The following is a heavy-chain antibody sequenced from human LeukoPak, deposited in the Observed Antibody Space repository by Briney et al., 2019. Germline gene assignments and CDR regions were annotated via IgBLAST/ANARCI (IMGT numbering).Heavy chain of an antibody. J-gene: IGHJ6*02. CDR1: GGSISSYY. Sequence: SETLSLTCTVSGGSISSYYWSWIRQPPGKGLEWIGYIYYSGSTNYNPSLKSRVTISVDTSKNQFSLRLSSVTAADMAVYYCARLSGYYDSAGMDVWGQGTTVTVSS. V-gene: IGHV4-59*08. D-gene: IGHD3-22*01. CDR2: IYYSGST. CDR3: ARLSGYYDSAGMDV.